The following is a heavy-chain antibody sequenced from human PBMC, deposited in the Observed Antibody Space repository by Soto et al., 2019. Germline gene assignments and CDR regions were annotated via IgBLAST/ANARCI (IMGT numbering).Heavy chain of an antibody. CDR3: ARLFGYFADDSSGYYQY. D-gene: IGHD3-22*01. V-gene: IGHV4-30-4*01. CDR1: GGSISSGDCY. CDR2: IYYSGST. J-gene: IGHJ4*02. Sequence: PSETLSLTCTVSGGSISSGDCYWSWIRQPPGKGLEWIGYIYYSGSTYYNPSLKSRVTISVDTSKNQFSLKLSSVTAADTAVYYCARLFGYFADDSSGYYQYWGQGTLVTVSS.